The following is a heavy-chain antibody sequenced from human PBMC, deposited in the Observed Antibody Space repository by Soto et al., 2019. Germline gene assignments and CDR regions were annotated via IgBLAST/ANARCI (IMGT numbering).Heavy chain of an antibody. J-gene: IGHJ4*02. D-gene: IGHD6-19*01. Sequence: QVQLVESGGDVVQPGRSLRLSCAASGFTFSSYGMHWVRQAPGKGLEWVAVIWYDGSNKYYADSVKGRFTISRDNSKNTLYLQMNSLRAEDTAVYYCARAAYSSGWYAPGYWGQGTLVTVSS. CDR3: ARAAYSSGWYAPGY. CDR1: GFTFSSYG. V-gene: IGHV3-33*01. CDR2: IWYDGSNK.